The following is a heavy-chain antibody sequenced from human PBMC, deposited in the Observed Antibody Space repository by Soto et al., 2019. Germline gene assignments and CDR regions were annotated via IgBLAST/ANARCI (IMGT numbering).Heavy chain of an antibody. D-gene: IGHD3-22*01. CDR2: IIPIFGTA. CDR3: ARDLGNYDSSGYYPQGFDY. CDR1: GGTFSSYA. J-gene: IGHJ4*02. V-gene: IGHV1-69*13. Sequence: SVKVSFKASGGTFSSYAISWVRQAPGQGLEWMGGIIPIFGTANYAQKFQGRVTITADESTSTAYMELSSLRSEDTAVYYCARDLGNYDSSGYYPQGFDYWGQGTLVTVSS.